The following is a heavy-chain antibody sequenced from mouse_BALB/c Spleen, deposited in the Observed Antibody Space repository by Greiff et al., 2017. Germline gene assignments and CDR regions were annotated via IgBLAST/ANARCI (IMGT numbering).Heavy chain of an antibody. CDR1: GFTFSNYW. Sequence: EVQLVESGGGLVQPGGSMKLSCVASGFTFSNYWMNWVRQSPEKGLEWVAEIRLKSNNYATHYAESVKGRFTISRDDSKSSVYLQMNNLRAEDTGIYYCTRKHYDYDVGFAYWGQGTLVTVSA. CDR2: IRLKSNNYAT. V-gene: IGHV6-6*02. D-gene: IGHD2-4*01. J-gene: IGHJ3*01. CDR3: TRKHYDYDVGFAY.